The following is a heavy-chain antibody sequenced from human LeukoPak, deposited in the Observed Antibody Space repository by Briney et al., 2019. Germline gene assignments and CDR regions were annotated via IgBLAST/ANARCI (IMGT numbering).Heavy chain of an antibody. D-gene: IGHD6-13*01. V-gene: IGHV3-21*01. J-gene: IGHJ3*02. CDR2: ISSSGTYI. CDR1: TFTFSSYN. Sequence: GGSLRLSCAASTFTFSSYNMNWVRQAPGKGLEWVSSISSSGTYIYYRDSVKGRFTISRDNAENSLYLEMNSLRVEDTAVYYCAREYSGRCIHAFHSWGQGTTVTVSS. CDR3: AREYSGRCIHAFHS.